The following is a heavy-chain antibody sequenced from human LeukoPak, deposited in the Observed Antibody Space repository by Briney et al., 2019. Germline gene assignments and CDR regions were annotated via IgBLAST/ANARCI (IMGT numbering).Heavy chain of an antibody. D-gene: IGHD6-13*01. J-gene: IGHJ4*02. CDR3: AKDFVAAAGTYDY. CDR1: GFTFSGYG. CDR2: IWYDGSNK. Sequence: SGRSLRLSCAASGFTFSGYGMHWVRQAPGKGLEWVAVIWYDGSNKYYADSVKGRFTISRDNSKNTLYLQMNSLRAEDTAVYYCAKDFVAAAGTYDYWGQGTLVTVSS. V-gene: IGHV3-33*06.